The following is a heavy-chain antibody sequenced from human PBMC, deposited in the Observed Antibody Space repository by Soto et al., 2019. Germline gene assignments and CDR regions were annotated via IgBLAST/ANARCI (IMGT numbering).Heavy chain of an antibody. Sequence: PSQTLSLTCDISGERVSINTAAWNWIRQSPSRGLEWLGRTFYRSKWFNDYAVSVKSRITITPDTSKNQFSLHLNSVTPEDTAIYYCARDELHYKTPFDSWGQGTLVTVSS. D-gene: IGHD3-10*01. CDR2: TFYRSKWFN. J-gene: IGHJ4*02. CDR3: ARDELHYKTPFDS. V-gene: IGHV6-1*01. CDR1: GERVSINTAA.